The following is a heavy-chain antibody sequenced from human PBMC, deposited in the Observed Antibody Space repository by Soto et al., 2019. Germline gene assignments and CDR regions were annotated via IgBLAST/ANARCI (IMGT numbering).Heavy chain of an antibody. D-gene: IGHD1-1*01. J-gene: IGHJ4*02. CDR2: TFYRSQWYN. V-gene: IGHV6-1*01. CDR3: ARERDTTTPLSFDC. Sequence: PSPTLSLTCVISGDSVSSNSAAWNWIRQSPSRGLEWLGRTFYRSQWYNDYAMSMESRITVTPDTSKNQFSLHLNSVTPEDTAVYFCARERDTTTPLSFDCWGQGTLVTVSS. CDR1: GDSVSSNSAA.